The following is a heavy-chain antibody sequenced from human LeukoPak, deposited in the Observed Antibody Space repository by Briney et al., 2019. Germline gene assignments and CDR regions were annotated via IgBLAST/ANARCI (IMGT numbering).Heavy chain of an antibody. Sequence: PSETLSLTCSVSGGPISSSSFYWGWIRQPPGRGLEWIGSIYYSGRTYYNPSLKSRVTISEDTSKNQFSLKLNSVTAADTAVYYCARDKAYFYDSGSYYFDSWGQGTLVTVSS. V-gene: IGHV4-39*07. CDR1: GGPISSSSFY. CDR2: IYYSGRT. CDR3: ARDKAYFYDSGSYYFDS. J-gene: IGHJ4*02. D-gene: IGHD3-10*01.